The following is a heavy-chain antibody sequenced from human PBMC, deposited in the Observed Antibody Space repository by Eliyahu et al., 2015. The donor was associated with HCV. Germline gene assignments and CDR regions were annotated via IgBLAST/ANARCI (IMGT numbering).Heavy chain of an antibody. CDR2: INYSEIT. CDR1: GGSLSVYY. V-gene: IGHV4-34*01. CDR3: ATNGAARPGHYFDP. Sequence: QVQLQQWGAGLLRPSEALXXXCXVXGGSLSVYYWSWIRQPPGKGLEWIGEINYSEITYYNPSLKSRVTISLDTSKNQFSLNLTSVTAADTAMYYCATNGAARPGHYFDPWGQGALVTVSS. D-gene: IGHD6-6*01. J-gene: IGHJ5*02.